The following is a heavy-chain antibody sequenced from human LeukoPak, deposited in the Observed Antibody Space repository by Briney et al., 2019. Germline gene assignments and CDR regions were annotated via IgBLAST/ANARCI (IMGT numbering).Heavy chain of an antibody. CDR3: ETYNWNAHVNL. J-gene: IGHJ4*02. CDR2: INHSGST. D-gene: IGHD1-1*01. Sequence: PSETLSLTCAVYGGSFSGYYWSWIRQPPGKGLEWIGEINHSGSTNYNPSLKSRVTISVDTSKNQFSPKLSSVTAADTAAYYCETYNWNAHVNLWGQGTLVTVSS. V-gene: IGHV4-34*01. CDR1: GGSFSGYY.